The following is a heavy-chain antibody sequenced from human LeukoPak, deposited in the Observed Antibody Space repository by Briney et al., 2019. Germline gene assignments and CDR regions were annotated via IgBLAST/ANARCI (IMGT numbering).Heavy chain of an antibody. J-gene: IGHJ3*02. Sequence: GGALRLSSAEPLVTACVAIVSCGPEALGEGVGCLSLLSRDGGTTYYADSVKGRFTISRDSSKNTLYLQMNSLRAEDTAVYYCAKIRAVAGTGEDIVFDIWAKGTRFTV. V-gene: IGHV3-53*01. CDR2: LSRDGGTT. D-gene: IGHD6-13*01. CDR3: AKIRAVAGTGEDIVFDI. CDR1: VTACVAIV.